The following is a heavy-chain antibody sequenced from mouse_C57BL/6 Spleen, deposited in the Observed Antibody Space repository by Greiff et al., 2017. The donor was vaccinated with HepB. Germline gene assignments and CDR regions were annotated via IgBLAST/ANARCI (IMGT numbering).Heavy chain of an antibody. V-gene: IGHV1-53*01. CDR1: GYTFTSYW. CDR3: ARYDGYYDGCFAY. Sequence: QVQLQQSGTELVKPGASVKLSCKASGYTFTSYWMHWVKQRPGQGLEWIGNINPSNGGTNYNEKFKSKAKLTVDKSSSTAYMQLSSLTSEDSAVYYCARYDGYYDGCFAYCGQGTLVTVSA. D-gene: IGHD2-3*01. J-gene: IGHJ3*01. CDR2: INPSNGGT.